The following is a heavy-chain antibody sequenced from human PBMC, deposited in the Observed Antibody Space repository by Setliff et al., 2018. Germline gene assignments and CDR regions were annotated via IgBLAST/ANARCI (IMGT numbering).Heavy chain of an antibody. D-gene: IGHD2-2*01. J-gene: IGHJ4*02. CDR3: ARLVRYCTTTSCQGASGAEF. CDR2: ISADNGQT. V-gene: IGHV1-18*01. CDR1: GYSFTSYG. Sequence: ASVKVSCKTSGYSFTSYGISWVRQAPGQGLEWMGWISADNGQTRNVQSFQGRVTMTTDTTTSTAYMELRSLRSDDTAVYYCARLVRYCTTTSCQGASGAEFWGQGTLVTVSS.